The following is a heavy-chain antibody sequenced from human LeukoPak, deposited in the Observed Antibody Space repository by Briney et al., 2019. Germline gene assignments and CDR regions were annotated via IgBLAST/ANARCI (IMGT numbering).Heavy chain of an antibody. CDR3: ARYLDYGGNSRVFQH. CDR2: IFYTGST. D-gene: IGHD4-23*01. V-gene: IGHV4-59*12. CDR1: GGSISSYY. J-gene: IGHJ1*01. Sequence: PSETLSLTCTVSGGSISSYYWSWIRQPPGKGLEWIGYIFYTGSTNYNPSLKSRVTISVLTSKNRFSLKLSSVTAADTAVYYCARYLDYGGNSRVFQHWGQGTLVTVSS.